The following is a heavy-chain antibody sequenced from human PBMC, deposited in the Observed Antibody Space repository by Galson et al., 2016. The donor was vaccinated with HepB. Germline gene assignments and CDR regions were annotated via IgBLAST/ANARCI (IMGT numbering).Heavy chain of an antibody. CDR1: GFTFSSEG. Sequence: SLRLSCAASGFTFSSEGMNWVRQAPGKGLEWVSGISGSGRSTYYADSVKGQFNISRDNSKNTLYLQMDSLRAEDKAVYYCAKGWFDILNDYRSLWYYYGMDVWGKGTTVTVSS. CDR2: ISGSGRST. V-gene: IGHV3-23*01. D-gene: IGHD3-9*01. CDR3: AKGWFDILNDYRSLWYYYGMDV. J-gene: IGHJ6*04.